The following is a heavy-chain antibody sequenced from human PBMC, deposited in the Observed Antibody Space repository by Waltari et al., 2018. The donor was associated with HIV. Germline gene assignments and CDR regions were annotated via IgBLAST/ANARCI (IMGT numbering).Heavy chain of an antibody. CDR2: VHTSGNS. J-gene: IGHJ4*02. Sequence: QVRLQESGPGLVKPSQTLSLTCSVSGGSITSGSYYWSWIRQPAGKGLEWIGRVHTSGNSHYNPSLRSRVTISVDTSKNQFSLSMNSVTAADTAVYYCTNGGDINGSEFDFWGQGALVTVS. CDR3: TNGGDINGSEFDF. D-gene: IGHD3-10*01. V-gene: IGHV4-61*02. CDR1: GGSITSGSYY.